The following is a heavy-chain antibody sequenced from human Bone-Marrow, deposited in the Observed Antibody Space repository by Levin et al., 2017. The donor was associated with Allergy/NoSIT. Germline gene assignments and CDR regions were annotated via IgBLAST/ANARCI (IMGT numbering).Heavy chain of an antibody. J-gene: IGHJ4*02. CDR2: ISWNSGSI. CDR3: TATRGFSKPPDY. D-gene: IGHD5-18*01. V-gene: IGHV3-9*01. Sequence: SLKISCAASGFTFDDYAMHWVRQAPGKGLEWVSGISWNSGSIGYADSVKGRFTISRDNAKNSLYLQMNSLRAEDTALYYCTATRGFSKPPDYWGQGTLVTVSS. CDR1: GFTFDDYA.